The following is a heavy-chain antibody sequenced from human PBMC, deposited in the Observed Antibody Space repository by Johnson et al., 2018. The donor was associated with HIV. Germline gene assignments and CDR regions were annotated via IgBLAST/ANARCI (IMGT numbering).Heavy chain of an antibody. CDR3: AKDIGGLQWGAFDI. D-gene: IGHD5-18*01. J-gene: IGHJ3*02. Sequence: VQLVESGGGVVQPGRSVRLSCAASGLNFSDYGMHWVRQAPGKGLEWVSGISWNSGSIGYADSVKGRFTISRDNAKNSRYLQMNSLRAEETALYYCAKDIGGLQWGAFDIWGQGTMVTVSS. CDR1: GLNFSDYG. V-gene: IGHV3-9*01. CDR2: ISWNSGSI.